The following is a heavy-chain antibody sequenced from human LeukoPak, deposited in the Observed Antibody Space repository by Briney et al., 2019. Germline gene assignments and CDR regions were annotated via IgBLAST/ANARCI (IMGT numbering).Heavy chain of an antibody. CDR3: ARKETTLTFWYYYYGMDV. CDR2: MNPNSGNT. V-gene: IGHV1-8*01. Sequence: GASVKVSCKASGYTFTSYDINWVRQATGQGLEWMGWMNPNSGNTGYAQKFQGRVTMTRNTSISTAYMELSSLRSEDTAVYYCARKETTLTFWYYYYGMDVWGQGTTVTVSS. D-gene: IGHD4-17*01. J-gene: IGHJ6*02. CDR1: GYTFTSYD.